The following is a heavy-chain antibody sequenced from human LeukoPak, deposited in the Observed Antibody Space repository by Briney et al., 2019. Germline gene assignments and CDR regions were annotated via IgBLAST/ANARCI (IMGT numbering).Heavy chain of an antibody. J-gene: IGHJ2*01. Sequence: PGGSLRLSCAASGFTFSSYAMSWVRQAPGKGLEWVSPIIGSGGSTYYADSVKGRFTISRDNSKNTLYLQMNSLRAEDTAGYYCAKGRKHSSGWEGWYFDLWGRGTLVTVSS. CDR1: GFTFSSYA. CDR3: AKGRKHSSGWEGWYFDL. CDR2: IIGSGGST. D-gene: IGHD6-19*01. V-gene: IGHV3-23*01.